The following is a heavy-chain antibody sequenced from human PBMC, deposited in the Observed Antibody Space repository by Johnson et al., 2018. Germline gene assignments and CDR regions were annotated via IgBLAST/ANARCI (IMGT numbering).Heavy chain of an antibody. CDR1: GGSFSDYS. J-gene: IGHJ6*03. CDR3: AGGQGTMEV. Sequence: QVQLQQWGAGLLKPSETLSLTCAVYGGSFSDYSWNWIRQPPGKGLEWIGEINHSGSTTYNPSLKSRVTISVDTSNKQFSLKLSSVTAADTAMYYCAGGQGTMEVGGNGTTVTVS. D-gene: IGHD1-1*01. V-gene: IGHV4-34*01. CDR2: INHSGST.